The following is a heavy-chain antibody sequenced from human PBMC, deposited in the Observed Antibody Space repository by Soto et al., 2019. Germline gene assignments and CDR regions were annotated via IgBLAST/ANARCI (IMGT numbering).Heavy chain of an antibody. CDR2: IYRGGDT. J-gene: IGHJ3*02. Sequence: GGSLRLSCAVSGFTVSYNYMNWVRQAPGKGLEWVSVIYRGGDTFYADSVKGRFTISRDNSKNTLYLQMNSLRAEDTAVYYCARGMYGSGSYYIGDAFDMWGQGTMVTV. CDR1: GFTVSYNY. CDR3: ARGMYGSGSYYIGDAFDM. D-gene: IGHD3-10*01. V-gene: IGHV3-53*01.